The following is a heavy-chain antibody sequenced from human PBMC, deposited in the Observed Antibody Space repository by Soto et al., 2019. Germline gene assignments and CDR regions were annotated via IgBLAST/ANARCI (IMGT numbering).Heavy chain of an antibody. CDR3: ARDPWAADY. CDR1: GVTVGTKY. Sequence: PGGSLRLSCAASGVTVGTKYMSWVGQGPGKGLEWVSVIYSGGSTFYADSVRGRFTISRDNSKNTVNLQMNSLRAEDTAVYYCARDPWAADYLGQATLVTVSS. D-gene: IGHD3-16*01. V-gene: IGHV3-66*01. CDR2: IYSGGST. J-gene: IGHJ4*02.